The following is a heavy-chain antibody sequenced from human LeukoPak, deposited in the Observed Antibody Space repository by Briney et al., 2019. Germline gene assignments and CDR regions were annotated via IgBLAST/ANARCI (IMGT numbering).Heavy chain of an antibody. V-gene: IGHV3-11*01. CDR3: AREVVVVPDYYYYGLDV. J-gene: IGHJ6*02. CDR1: GFTFSDYY. Sequence: PGGSLRLSCVASGFTFSDYYMTWIRQAPGKGLEYVSHISRSGSSLYYGDSVTGRFTISRDNAKNSLYLQMNSLRLEDTAVYYCAREVVVVPDYYYYGLDVWGQGTTVTVSS. D-gene: IGHD2-2*01. CDR2: ISRSGSSL.